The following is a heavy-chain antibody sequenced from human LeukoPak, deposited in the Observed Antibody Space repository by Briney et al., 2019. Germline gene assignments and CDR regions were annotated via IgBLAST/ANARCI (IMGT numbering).Heavy chain of an antibody. V-gene: IGHV4-39*07. CDR1: GGSISSSSYY. D-gene: IGHD3-3*01. CDR2: IYYSGST. Sequence: PSETLSLTCTVSGGSISSSSYYWGWIRQPPGKGLEWIGSIYYSGSTYYNPSLKSRVTISVDTSKNQFSLKLSSVTAADTAVHYCARGISFGVVISLNWFDPWGQGTLVTVSS. J-gene: IGHJ5*02. CDR3: ARGISFGVVISLNWFDP.